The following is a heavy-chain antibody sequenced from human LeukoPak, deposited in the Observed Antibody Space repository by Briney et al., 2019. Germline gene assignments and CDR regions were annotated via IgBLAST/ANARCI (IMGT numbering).Heavy chain of an antibody. J-gene: IGHJ4*02. CDR2: IYPGDSDT. CDR3: ARLRVGDYDPEGYYFDY. CDR1: GYIFTSYW. Sequence: GESLKISCKGSGYIFTSYWIGWVRPLPGKGLEWMGIIYPGDSDTRYSPPFQGQVTISADKSISTAYLQWSSLKASDTAMYSCARLRVGDYDPEGYYFDYWGQGTLVTVSS. D-gene: IGHD4-17*01. V-gene: IGHV5-51*01.